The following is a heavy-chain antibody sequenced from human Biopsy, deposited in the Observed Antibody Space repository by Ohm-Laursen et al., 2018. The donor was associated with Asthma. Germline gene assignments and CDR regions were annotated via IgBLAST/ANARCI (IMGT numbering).Heavy chain of an antibody. CDR3: ARGPEWSGLDI. V-gene: IGHV4-34*01. D-gene: IGHD3-3*01. CDR1: GLSSSAYY. J-gene: IGHJ6*02. Sequence: SETLSLTYCMYGLSSSAYYWTWIRQTPGEGLEWIGESDHRGNTNTNATLKSRVTISKAKSANEFSLKMKSVTAADTAIYYCARGPEWSGLDIWGQGTTVTVSS. CDR2: SDHRGNT.